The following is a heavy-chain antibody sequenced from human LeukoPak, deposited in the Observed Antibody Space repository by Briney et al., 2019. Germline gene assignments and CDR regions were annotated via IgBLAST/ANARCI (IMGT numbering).Heavy chain of an antibody. V-gene: IGHV3-9*03. CDR1: GFTFDDYA. J-gene: IGHJ4*02. CDR3: AKDSGSSSSYYFDY. D-gene: IGHD1-26*01. CDR2: ISWNSGSI. Sequence: GGSLRLSCAASGFTFDDYAMHWVRQAPGKGLEWVSGISWNSGSIGYADSVKGRFTISRDNAKNSLYLQMNSLRAEDMALYYCAKDSGSSSSYYFDYWGQGTLVTVSS.